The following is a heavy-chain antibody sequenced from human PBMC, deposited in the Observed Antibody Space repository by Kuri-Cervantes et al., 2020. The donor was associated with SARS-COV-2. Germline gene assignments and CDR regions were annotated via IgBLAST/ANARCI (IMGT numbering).Heavy chain of an antibody. CDR2: IYYSGST. J-gene: IGHJ5*02. V-gene: IGHV4-30-4*08. D-gene: IGHD3-3*01. CDR1: GGSISSGDYY. CDR3: ARAPNYDFWSGSNWFDP. Sequence: SETLSLTCTVSGGSISSGDYYWSWIRQPPGKGLEWIGYIYYSGSTYYNPSLKSRVTISVDTSKNQFSLKLSSVTAADTAVYYCARAPNYDFWSGSNWFDPWGQGTLVTVSS.